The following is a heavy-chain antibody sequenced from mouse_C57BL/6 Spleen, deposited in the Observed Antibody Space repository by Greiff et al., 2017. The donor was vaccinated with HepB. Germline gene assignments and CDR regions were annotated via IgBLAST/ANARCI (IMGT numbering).Heavy chain of an antibody. J-gene: IGHJ1*03. Sequence: QVQLQQSGAELVRPGASVTLSCKASGYTFTDYEMHWVKQTPVHGLEWIGGIDPETGGTAYNQKFKGKAILTADKSSSTAYMELRSLTSEDSAVYYCAGWDCYGGGYHWSFDVWGTGTTVTVSS. CDR3: AGWDCYGGGYHWSFDV. CDR1: GYTFTDYE. D-gene: IGHD1-1*01. CDR2: IDPETGGT. V-gene: IGHV1-15*01.